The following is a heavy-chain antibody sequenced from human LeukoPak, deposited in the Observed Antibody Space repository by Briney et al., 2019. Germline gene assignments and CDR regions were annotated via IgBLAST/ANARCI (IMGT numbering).Heavy chain of an antibody. J-gene: IGHJ4*02. V-gene: IGHV3-30*02. CDR2: IRYDGSNK. Sequence: GSLRLSCAASGFTFSSYGMHWVRQAPGKGLEWVAFIRYDGSNKYYADSVKGRFTISRDNSKNTLYLQMNSLRAEDTAMYYCAKDRLRGGYGFDLMNYWGQGTLVTVSS. D-gene: IGHD5-18*01. CDR1: GFTFSSYG. CDR3: AKDRLRGGYGFDLMNY.